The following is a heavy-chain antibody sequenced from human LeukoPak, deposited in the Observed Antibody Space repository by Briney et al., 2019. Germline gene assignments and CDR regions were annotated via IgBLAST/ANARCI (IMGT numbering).Heavy chain of an antibody. V-gene: IGHV1-18*01. D-gene: IGHD2-2*01. J-gene: IGHJ4*02. CDR2: ISAYNGNT. Sequence: ASVKVSCKASGYTFTSYGISWVRQAPGQGLEWMGWISAYNGNTNYAQKLQGRVTMTTDTSTSTASMELRSLRSDDTAVYYCASIKPPLIVVVPAAGYYFDYWGQGTLVTVSS. CDR3: ASIKPPLIVVVPAAGYYFDY. CDR1: GYTFTSYG.